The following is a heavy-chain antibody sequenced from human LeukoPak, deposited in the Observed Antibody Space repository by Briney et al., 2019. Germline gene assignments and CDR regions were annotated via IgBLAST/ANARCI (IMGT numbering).Heavy chain of an antibody. J-gene: IGHJ5*02. CDR3: AKDFPHYDFWSGYYGTNWFDP. CDR2: ISGSGGST. D-gene: IGHD3-3*01. Sequence: PGGSLRLSCAASGFTFSSYAMSWVRQAPGKGLEWVSAISGSGGSTYYADSVKGRFTISRDNSKNTLYLQMNSLRAEDTAVYYCAKDFPHYDFWSGYYGTNWFDPWGQGTLVTVSS. V-gene: IGHV3-23*01. CDR1: GFTFSSYA.